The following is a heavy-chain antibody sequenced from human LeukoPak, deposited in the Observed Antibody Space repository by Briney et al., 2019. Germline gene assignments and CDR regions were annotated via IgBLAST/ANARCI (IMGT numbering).Heavy chain of an antibody. CDR1: GFTFSSYS. CDR3: ASSFYGSGTYLSIGY. J-gene: IGHJ4*02. V-gene: IGHV3-21*01. Sequence: PGGSLRLSCAASGFTFSSYSMNRVRQAPGKGLEWVSSISSSSSYIYYADSVKGRFTISRDNAKNSLYLQMNSLRAEDTAVYYCASSFYGSGTYLSIGYWGQGTLVTVSS. CDR2: ISSSSSYI. D-gene: IGHD3-10*01.